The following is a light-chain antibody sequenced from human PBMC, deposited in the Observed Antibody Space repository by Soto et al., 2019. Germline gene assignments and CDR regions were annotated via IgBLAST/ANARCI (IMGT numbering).Light chain of an antibody. Sequence: QPASVSGSPGQSITISCTGTSSDVGGYNYVSWYQQHPGKAPKLMIYEVSNRPSGVSNRFSGSKSGNTASLSISGLQAEDEADYYCSSYTSSSTPYVFGPGTKVTVL. J-gene: IGLJ1*01. CDR1: SSDVGGYNY. CDR2: EVS. CDR3: SSYTSSSTPYV. V-gene: IGLV2-14*01.